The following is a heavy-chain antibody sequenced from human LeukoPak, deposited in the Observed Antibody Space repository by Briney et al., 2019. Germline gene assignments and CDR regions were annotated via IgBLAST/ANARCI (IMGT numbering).Heavy chain of an antibody. D-gene: IGHD2-15*01. CDR2: IRYDGSNK. Sequence: PGGSLRLSCAASGFTFSSYGMHWVRQAPGKGLEWVAFIRYDGSNKYYADSVKGRFTISRDNSKNTLYLQKNSLRAEDTAVYYCAKDTGCSGGSCYWDYYYMDVWGKGTTVTISS. V-gene: IGHV3-30*02. J-gene: IGHJ6*03. CDR1: GFTFSSYG. CDR3: AKDTGCSGGSCYWDYYYMDV.